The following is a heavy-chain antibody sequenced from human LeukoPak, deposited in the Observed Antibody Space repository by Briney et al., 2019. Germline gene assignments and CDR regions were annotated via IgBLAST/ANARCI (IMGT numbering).Heavy chain of an antibody. V-gene: IGHV3-48*01. Sequence: GGSLRLSCAASGFTFSSYSMNWVRQAPGKGLEWVSYISSSSSTTYYADSVKGRFTISRDNSKNTLYLQMNSLRAEDTAVYYCAGLATMPWYFDYWGQGTLVTVSS. CDR1: GFTFSSYS. J-gene: IGHJ4*02. CDR2: ISSSSSTT. CDR3: AGLATMPWYFDY. D-gene: IGHD5-12*01.